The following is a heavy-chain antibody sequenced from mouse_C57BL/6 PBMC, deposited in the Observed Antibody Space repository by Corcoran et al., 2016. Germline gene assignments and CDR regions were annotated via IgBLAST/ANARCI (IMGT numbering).Heavy chain of an antibody. J-gene: IGHJ4*01. CDR1: GFTIKDYY. CDR3: ASPLYYGSNYYAMDY. D-gene: IGHD1-1*01. CDR2: IDPEDGET. V-gene: IGHV14-2*01. Sequence: EVQLQHSGAELVKPGASVKLSCTASGFTIKDYYMHWVKQRTEQGLEWIGRIDPEDGETKYAPKFQGKATITADTSSNTAYLQLSSLTSEDTAVDYCASPLYYGSNYYAMDYWGQGTSVTVSS.